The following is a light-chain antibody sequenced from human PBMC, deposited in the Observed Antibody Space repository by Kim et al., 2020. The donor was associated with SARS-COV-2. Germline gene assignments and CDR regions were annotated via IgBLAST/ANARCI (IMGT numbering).Light chain of an antibody. Sequence: PSTLSASVGDRVTITCRAIQTLTRRLAWYQQKPGRAPRLLIFDASTLESGVPSRFRGSGSGTDFTLTINSLQPDDFATYYCQHRKTFGQGTRVEI. CDR1: QTLTRR. CDR3: QHRKT. V-gene: IGKV1-5*01. CDR2: DAS. J-gene: IGKJ1*01.